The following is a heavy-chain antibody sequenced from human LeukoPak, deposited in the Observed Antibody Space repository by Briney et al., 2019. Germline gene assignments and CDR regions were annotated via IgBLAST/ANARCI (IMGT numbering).Heavy chain of an antibody. CDR3: ARSPSYYYDSSGYYGPDY. J-gene: IGHJ4*02. CDR2: IYSGGST. V-gene: IGHV3-66*02. D-gene: IGHD3-22*01. Sequence: GGSLRLPFAASGFTVSSNYMSWVRQAPGKGLEWVSVIYSGGSTYYADSVKGRFTISRDNSKNTLYLQMNSLRAEDKAVYDCARSPSYYYDSSGYYGPDYWGQGTLVTVSS. CDR1: GFTVSSNY.